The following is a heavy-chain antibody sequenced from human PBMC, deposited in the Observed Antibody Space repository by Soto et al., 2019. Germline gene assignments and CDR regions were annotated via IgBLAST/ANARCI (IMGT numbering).Heavy chain of an antibody. J-gene: IGHJ4*02. V-gene: IGHV4-31*03. Sequence: QVQLQESGPGLVKPSQTLSLTCTVSGGSFSSGSYCWSWIRQHPGKGLEWIGYIYYSGSTYYNPSLKSRFTMSADTSKNQFSLKLSSVTAADTAVYYCAVAMTTVTTYDDWGQGTLVTVSS. D-gene: IGHD4-17*01. CDR2: IYYSGST. CDR3: AVAMTTVTTYDD. CDR1: GGSFSSGSYC.